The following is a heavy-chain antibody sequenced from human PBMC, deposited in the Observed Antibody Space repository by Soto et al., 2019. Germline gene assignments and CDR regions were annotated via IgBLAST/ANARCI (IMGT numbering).Heavy chain of an antibody. J-gene: IGHJ4*02. CDR1: SGSFSGYY. Sequence: SETLSLTCAVYSGSFSGYYWSWIRQPPGKGLEWIGEIYHSLSIAYNPSLKSRVTISGDSSKNQFSLKLSSVTAADTAVYYCARHGWYYFDYWGQGTLVTVSS. CDR3: ARHGWYYFDY. V-gene: IGHV4-34*01. CDR2: IYHSLSI. D-gene: IGHD2-15*01.